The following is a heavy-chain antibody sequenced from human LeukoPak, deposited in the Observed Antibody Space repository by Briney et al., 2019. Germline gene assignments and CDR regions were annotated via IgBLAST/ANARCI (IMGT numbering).Heavy chain of an antibody. D-gene: IGHD3-22*01. CDR1: RFTFSSYA. CDR3: AKEVQYYYDSSGYPDAFDI. CDR2: ISGSGGST. Sequence: GGSLRLPCAASRFTFSSYAMSWVRQAPGKGLEWVSAISGSGGSTYYADSVKGRSTISRDNSKNTLYLQMNSLRAEDTAVYYCAKEVQYYYDSSGYPDAFDIWGQGTMVTVSS. V-gene: IGHV3-23*01. J-gene: IGHJ3*02.